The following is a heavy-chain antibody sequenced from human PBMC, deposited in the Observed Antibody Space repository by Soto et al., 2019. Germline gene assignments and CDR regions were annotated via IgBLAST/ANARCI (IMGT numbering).Heavy chain of an antibody. CDR1: GGTISSGGYY. CDR3: ARGLDYCGSGRPNWYFDL. J-gene: IGHJ2*01. Sequence: PSETLSLTGTVSGGTISSGGYYCSWIRQHPGKGLERIGYIYYSGSTYYNHSLKSRVTISVDTSKNQFSLKRISVTASDTAVYYCARGLDYCGSGRPNWYFDLWGRGTLGT. D-gene: IGHD3-10*01. CDR2: IYYSGST. V-gene: IGHV4-31*03.